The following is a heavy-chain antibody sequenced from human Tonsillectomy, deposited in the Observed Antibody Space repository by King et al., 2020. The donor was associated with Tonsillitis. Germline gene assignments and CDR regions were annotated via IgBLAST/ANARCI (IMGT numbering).Heavy chain of an antibody. J-gene: IGHJ5*01. V-gene: IGHV3-23*04. Sequence: VQLVESGGGLVQPGGSLRLSCVASGFTFSTYAVSWVRQAPGKGLEWGASISGRGGTTYYSDSVKGRFTISRDNSKNTLFLQMNSLRDGDTALYYCARGFYSDKSGYFHSWGQGTLVTVSS. CDR3: ARGFYSDKSGYFHS. CDR1: GFTFSTYA. CDR2: ISGRGGTT. D-gene: IGHD3-22*01.